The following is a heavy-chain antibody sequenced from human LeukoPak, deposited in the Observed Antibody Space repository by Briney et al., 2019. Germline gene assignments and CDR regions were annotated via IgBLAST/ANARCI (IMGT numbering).Heavy chain of an antibody. CDR2: ISSSSSYI. CDR3: ARDGRGLSYYYMDV. J-gene: IGHJ6*03. D-gene: IGHD1-14*01. V-gene: IGHV3-21*01. Sequence: PGGSLRLSCAASGFTFSSYSMNWVRQAPGKGLEWVSSISSSSSYIYYADSVKGRFTISRDNAKNLLYLQMNSLRAEDTAVYYCARDGRGLSYYYMDVWGKGTTVTISS. CDR1: GFTFSSYS.